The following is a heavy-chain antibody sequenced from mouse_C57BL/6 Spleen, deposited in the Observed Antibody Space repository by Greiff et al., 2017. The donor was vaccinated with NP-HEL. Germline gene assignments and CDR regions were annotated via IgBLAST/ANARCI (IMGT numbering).Heavy chain of an antibody. D-gene: IGHD4-1*02. Sequence: EVKLVESGGDLVKPGGSLKLSCAASGFTFSSYGMSWVRQTPDKRLEWVATISSGGSYTYYPDSVKGRFTISRDNAKNTLYLQMSSLKSEDTAMYYCARRPPNSYYAMDYWGQGTSVTVSS. CDR2: ISSGGSYT. CDR1: GFTFSSYG. CDR3: ARRPPNSYYAMDY. J-gene: IGHJ4*01. V-gene: IGHV5-6*02.